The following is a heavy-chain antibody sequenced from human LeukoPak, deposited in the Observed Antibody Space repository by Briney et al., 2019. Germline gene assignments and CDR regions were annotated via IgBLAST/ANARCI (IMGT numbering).Heavy chain of an antibody. J-gene: IGHJ6*03. V-gene: IGHV3-23*01. CDR3: AKNGDRGAYCTGGTCYPYFYYYMDV. CDR1: GFTFSSYG. D-gene: IGHD2-15*01. Sequence: GGTLRLSCAASGFTFSSYGMSWVRQAPGKGLEWVSSISSTGGTTYYADSVKGRFTISRDNSKNTLYLQMNSLRAEDTAIYYCAKNGDRGAYCTGGTCYPYFYYYMDVWGKGTTVAI. CDR2: ISSTGGTT.